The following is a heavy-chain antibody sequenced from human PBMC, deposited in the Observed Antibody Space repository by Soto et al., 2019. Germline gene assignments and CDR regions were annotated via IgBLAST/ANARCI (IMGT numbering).Heavy chain of an antibody. CDR3: ARNLVLGFDP. CDR2: INHSGST. V-gene: IGHV4-34*01. Sequence: QVQLQQWGAGLLKPSETLSLTCAVYGGSFSGYYWSWIRQPPGKGLEWIGEINHSGSTNYNPSLKSRVTISVDTSKNQFSLKLSSVTAADTAVYYCARNLVLGFDPWGQGTLVTVSP. CDR1: GGSFSGYY. J-gene: IGHJ5*02. D-gene: IGHD6-13*01.